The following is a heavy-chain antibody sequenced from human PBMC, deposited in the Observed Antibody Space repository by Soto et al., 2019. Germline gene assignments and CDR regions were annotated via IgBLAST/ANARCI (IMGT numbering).Heavy chain of an antibody. V-gene: IGHV3-30*18. D-gene: IGHD6-19*01. CDR2: ISYDGSNK. CDR3: AKSSGWYINWFDP. Sequence: QVQLVESGGGVVQPGRSLRLSCVASGFTFSNHGMHWVRQAPGKGLEWVAVISYDGSNKHYADSVKGRFTISRDNSKNTLDLQMNSLRAEDTAGYYCAKSSGWYINWFDPWGQGTLVTVSS. J-gene: IGHJ5*02. CDR1: GFTFSNHG.